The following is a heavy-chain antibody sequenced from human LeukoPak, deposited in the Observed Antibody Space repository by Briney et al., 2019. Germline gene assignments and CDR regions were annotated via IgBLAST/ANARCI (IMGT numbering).Heavy chain of an antibody. CDR1: GGSISSYY. V-gene: IGHV4-59*12. Sequence: SETLSLTCTVSGGSISSYYWSWIRQPPGKGLEWIGYIYYSGSTNYNPSLKSRVTISVDTSKNQFSLKLSSVTAADTAVYYCAREFVVVPAAIGSSPYYYGMDVWGQGTTVTVSS. J-gene: IGHJ6*02. CDR2: IYYSGST. D-gene: IGHD2-2*01. CDR3: AREFVVVPAAIGSSPYYYGMDV.